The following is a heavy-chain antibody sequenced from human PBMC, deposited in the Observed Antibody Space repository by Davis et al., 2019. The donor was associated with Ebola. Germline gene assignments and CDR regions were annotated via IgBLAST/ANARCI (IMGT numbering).Heavy chain of an antibody. CDR1: GFTFSSYA. Sequence: PGGSLRLSCAASGFTFSSYAMHWVRQAPGKGLEWVAVISYDGSNKYYADSVKGRFTISRDNSKNTLYLQMNRLRVEDTAVYYCARAVTTVPTVVYWGQGTLVTVSS. V-gene: IGHV3-30-3*01. J-gene: IGHJ4*02. CDR3: ARAVTTVPTVVY. D-gene: IGHD4-11*01. CDR2: ISYDGSNK.